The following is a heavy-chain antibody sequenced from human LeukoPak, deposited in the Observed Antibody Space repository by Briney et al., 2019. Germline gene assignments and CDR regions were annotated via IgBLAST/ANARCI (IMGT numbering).Heavy chain of an antibody. CDR1: GGSISSGSYY. Sequence: SETLSLTCTVSGGSISSGSYYWTWIRQPAGKGLEWIGRIYTSGSTNYSPSLKSRVTIEVDKSKNQFSLRLSSVTAADTAVYYCARGGQKNLRRITMVRGVIQGASGYFDYWGQGTLVTVSS. D-gene: IGHD3-10*01. CDR3: ARGGQKNLRRITMVRGVIQGASGYFDY. CDR2: IYTSGST. J-gene: IGHJ4*02. V-gene: IGHV4-61*02.